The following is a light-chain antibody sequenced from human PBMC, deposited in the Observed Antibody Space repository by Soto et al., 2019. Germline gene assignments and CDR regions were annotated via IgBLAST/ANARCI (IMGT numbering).Light chain of an antibody. Sequence: EIVLTQSPCTLSLSPGERATLSCRASQSVSNNYLAWYQQKPGQAPRLLIYGASNRATGIPDRSSGSGSGTDFTLTISRLEPEDFAVYYCQQYGSSGTFGQGTKVDIK. CDR3: QQYGSSGT. CDR2: GAS. CDR1: QSVSNNY. V-gene: IGKV3-20*01. J-gene: IGKJ1*01.